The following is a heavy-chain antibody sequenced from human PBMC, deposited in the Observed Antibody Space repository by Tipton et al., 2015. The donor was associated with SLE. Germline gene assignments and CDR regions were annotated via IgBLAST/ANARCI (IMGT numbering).Heavy chain of an antibody. V-gene: IGHV4-59*01. D-gene: IGHD1-26*01. Sequence: GLVKPSETLSLTCIVSGDSISSDFWTWIRQPPGKGLEWIGYVYYSGSTNYNPSLKSRVTMSVDTSKNQFSLRLTSVTAADTAVYYCARAVVGYAEHWGQGTLVTVSS. CDR1: GDSISSDF. J-gene: IGHJ1*01. CDR3: ARAVVGYAEH. CDR2: VYYSGST.